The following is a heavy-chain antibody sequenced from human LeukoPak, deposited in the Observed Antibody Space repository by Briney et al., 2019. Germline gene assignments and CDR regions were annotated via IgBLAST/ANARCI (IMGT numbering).Heavy chain of an antibody. J-gene: IGHJ5*02. D-gene: IGHD5-12*01. CDR3: SGYEVDWFDP. CDR2: ISSSGSTI. V-gene: IGHV3-11*01. CDR1: GFTFSDYY. Sequence: PGGSLRLSCAASGFTFSDYYMSWIRQAPGKGLEWVSYISSSGSTIYYADSVKGRFTISRDNAKNSLYLQMNGLRAEDTAVYYCSGYEVDWFDPWGQGTLVTVSS.